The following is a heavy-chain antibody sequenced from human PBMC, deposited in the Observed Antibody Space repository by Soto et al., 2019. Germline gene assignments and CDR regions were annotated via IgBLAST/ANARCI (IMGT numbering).Heavy chain of an antibody. Sequence: SETLSLTCTGSGDSMTNHYWNWIRQSAEKGLEWIGRISATGTTTYIPSLKSRITLSVDTSKNEFSLNLKFVTAADTAVYFCAKTTSRAAYSCGPGTLVTISS. CDR2: ISATGTT. CDR3: AKTTSRAAYS. CDR1: GDSMTNHY. D-gene: IGHD1-7*01. J-gene: IGHJ4*03. V-gene: IGHV4-4*07.